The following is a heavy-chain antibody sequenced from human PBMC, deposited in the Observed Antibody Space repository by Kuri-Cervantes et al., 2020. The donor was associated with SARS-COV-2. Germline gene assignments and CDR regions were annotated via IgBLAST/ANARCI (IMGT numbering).Heavy chain of an antibody. Sequence: LTCAASGSTFSDYYMSWIRQAPGKGLEWVSYISSSGSTIYYADSVKGRFTISRDNAKNSLYLQMNSLRAEDTAVYYCARGVVPAAIRYYYYYYYMDVWGKGTTVTVSS. CDR2: ISSSGSTI. CDR1: GSTFSDYY. D-gene: IGHD2-2*02. CDR3: ARGVVPAAIRYYYYYYYMDV. J-gene: IGHJ6*03. V-gene: IGHV3-11*04.